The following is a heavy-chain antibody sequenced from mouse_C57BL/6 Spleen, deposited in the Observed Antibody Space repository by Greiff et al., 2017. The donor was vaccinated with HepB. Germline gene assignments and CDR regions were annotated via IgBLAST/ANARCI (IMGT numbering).Heavy chain of an antibody. Sequence: QVHVKQSGAELARPGASVKMSCKASGYTFTSYTMHWVKQRPGQGLEWIGYINPSSGYTKYNQKFKDKATLTADKSSSTAYMQLSSLTSEDSAVYYCARGPTGHYFDYWGQGTTLTVSS. CDR3: ARGPTGHYFDY. J-gene: IGHJ2*01. D-gene: IGHD4-1*01. CDR2: INPSSGYT. V-gene: IGHV1-4*01. CDR1: GYTFTSYT.